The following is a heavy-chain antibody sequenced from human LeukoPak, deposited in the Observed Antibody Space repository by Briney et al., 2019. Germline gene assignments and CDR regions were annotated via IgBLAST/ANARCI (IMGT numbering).Heavy chain of an antibody. V-gene: IGHV4-34*01. Sequence: SETLSLTCAVYGGSFSGYYWSWIRQPPRKGLEWIGEINHSGSTNYNPSLKSRVTISVDTSKNQFSLKLSSVTAADTAVYYCARGWLQSADFDYWGQGTLVTVSS. CDR2: INHSGST. CDR1: GGSFSGYY. CDR3: ARGWLQSADFDY. D-gene: IGHD5-24*01. J-gene: IGHJ4*02.